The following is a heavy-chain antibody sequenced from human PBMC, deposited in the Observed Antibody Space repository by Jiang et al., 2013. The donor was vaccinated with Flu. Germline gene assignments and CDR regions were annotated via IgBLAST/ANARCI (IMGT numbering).Heavy chain of an antibody. D-gene: IGHD3-16*01. CDR1: GYSFINYW. J-gene: IGHJ5*02. Sequence: EVKKPGESLKISCKASGYSFINYWIGWVRQTPGKGLEWMGIIFPGDSDIRYSPSFQGHVTISVEESITTAYLEWRSLKATDTAMYYCARPATDNHYRGSNYDQVDRWGQGTLVTVSS. CDR3: ARPATDNHYRGSNYDQVDR. V-gene: IGHV5-51*01. CDR2: IFPGDSDI.